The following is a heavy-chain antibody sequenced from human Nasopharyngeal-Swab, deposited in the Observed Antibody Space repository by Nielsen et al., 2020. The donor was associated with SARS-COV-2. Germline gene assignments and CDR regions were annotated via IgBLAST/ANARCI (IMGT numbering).Heavy chain of an antibody. CDR1: GFTFSSYE. D-gene: IGHD5-24*01. J-gene: IGHJ4*02. Sequence: GESLKTSCAASGFTFSSYEMNWVRQAPGKGLEWVSYISSSGSTIYYADSVKGRFTISRDNSKNTLYLQMNSLRAEDTAVYYCAKDLAGDGYNWGYFDYWGQGTLVTVSS. CDR2: ISSSGSTI. CDR3: AKDLAGDGYNWGYFDY. V-gene: IGHV3-48*03.